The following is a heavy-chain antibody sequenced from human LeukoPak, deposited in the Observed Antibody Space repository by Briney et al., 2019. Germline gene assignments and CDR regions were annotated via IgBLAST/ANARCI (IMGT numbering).Heavy chain of an antibody. V-gene: IGHV1-69*13. J-gene: IGHJ4*02. CDR1: GYTFTGYY. CDR3: ARDYSGYSYGYAVY. D-gene: IGHD5-18*01. Sequence: SVKVSCKASGYTFTGYYMHWVRQAPGQGLEWMGGIIPIFGTANYAQKFQGRVTITADESTSTAYMELSSLRSEDTAVYYCARDYSGYSYGYAVYWGQGTLVTVSS. CDR2: IIPIFGTA.